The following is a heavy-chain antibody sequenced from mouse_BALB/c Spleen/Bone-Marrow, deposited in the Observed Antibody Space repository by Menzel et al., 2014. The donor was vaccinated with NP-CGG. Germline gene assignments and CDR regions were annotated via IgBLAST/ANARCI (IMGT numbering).Heavy chain of an antibody. V-gene: IGHV5-9-4*01. CDR2: ISSGGSYT. D-gene: IGHD2-4*01. CDR1: GFTFSSNA. Sequence: DVQLQESGGGLVKPGGSLKLSCAASGFTFSSNAMSWVRQSPEKRLEWVAEISSGGSYTYYPDTVTGRFTISRDNAKNTLYLEMSSLRSEDTAMYYCAGEGLRRRAAMDYWGQGTSVTVSS. CDR3: AGEGLRRRAAMDY. J-gene: IGHJ4*01.